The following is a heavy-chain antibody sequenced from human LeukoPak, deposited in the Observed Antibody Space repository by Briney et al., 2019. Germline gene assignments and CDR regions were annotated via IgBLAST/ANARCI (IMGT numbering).Heavy chain of an antibody. CDR2: IYYSGST. J-gene: IGHJ3*02. Sequence: PSQTLSLTCAVSGGSISSGGYYWSWIRQPPGKGLEWIGSIYYSGSTYYNPSLKSRVTISVDTSKNQFSLKLSSVTAADTAVYYCARLWVTTIFGVVTSYAFDIWGQGTMVTVSS. V-gene: IGHV4-30-2*03. CDR1: GGSISSGGYY. D-gene: IGHD3-3*01. CDR3: ARLWVTTIFGVVTSYAFDI.